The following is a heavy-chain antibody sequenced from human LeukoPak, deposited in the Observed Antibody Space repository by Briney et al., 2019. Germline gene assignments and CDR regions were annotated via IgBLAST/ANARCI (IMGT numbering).Heavy chain of an antibody. CDR2: IYWDDDK. CDR1: GFSLSTSGVG. CDR3: AHRGGAAAVSDH. J-gene: IGHJ4*02. V-gene: IGHV2-5*02. D-gene: IGHD6-13*01. Sequence: SGPTLVKPTQTLTLTCTLSGFSLSTSGVGVGWIRQPPGKALEWLALIYWDDDKRYSPSLKSRLTVTKDTSRNQVVFTMTNMDPVDTATYYCAHRGGAAAVSDHWGQGTLVTVSS.